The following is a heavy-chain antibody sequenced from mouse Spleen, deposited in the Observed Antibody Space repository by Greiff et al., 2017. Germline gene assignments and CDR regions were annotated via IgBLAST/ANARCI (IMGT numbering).Heavy chain of an antibody. J-gene: IGHJ1*01. CDR3: ARRGAYYGNYDWYFDV. CDR2: IDPSDSET. V-gene: IGHV1-52*01. Sequence: QVQLKQPGAELVRPGSSVKLSCKASGYTFTSYWMHWVKQRPIQGLEWIGNIDPSDSETHYNQKFKDKATLTVDKSSSTAYMQLSSLTSEDSAVYYCARRGAYYGNYDWYFDVWGAGTTVTVSS. D-gene: IGHD2-10*01. CDR1: GYTFTSYW.